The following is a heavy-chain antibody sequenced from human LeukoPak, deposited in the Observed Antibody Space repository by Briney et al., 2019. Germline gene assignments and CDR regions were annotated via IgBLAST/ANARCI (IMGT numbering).Heavy chain of an antibody. CDR2: VFYTGNT. CDR3: ARQSGITMIVVVIHDAFEI. CDR1: GGSISATAYY. J-gene: IGHJ3*02. Sequence: SETLSLTCTVSGGSISATAYYWGRVRQPPGKGLEWVGSVFYTGNTFYNPSLQSRVTLSVDTSKNQFSLKLSSVTAADTAVYYCARQSGITMIVVVIHDAFEIWGQGTMVTVSS. V-gene: IGHV4-39*01. D-gene: IGHD3-22*01.